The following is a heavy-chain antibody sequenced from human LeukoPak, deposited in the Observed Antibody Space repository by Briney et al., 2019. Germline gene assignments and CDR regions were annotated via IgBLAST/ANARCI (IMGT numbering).Heavy chain of an antibody. D-gene: IGHD6-13*01. CDR1: GGSISSYY. CDR3: ARPIYTSSWYAFDI. CDR2: IYDSGST. V-gene: IGHV4-59*01. Sequence: SETLSLTCTVSGGSISSYYWSWIRQPPGKGLEWIGNIYDSGSTNYNPSLKSRVTISVDTSKNQCSLKLSFVTAADTAVYYCARPIYTSSWYAFDIWGQGTTVTVSS. J-gene: IGHJ3*02.